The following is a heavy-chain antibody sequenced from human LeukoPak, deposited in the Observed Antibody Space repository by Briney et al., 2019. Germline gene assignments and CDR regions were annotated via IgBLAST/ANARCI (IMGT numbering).Heavy chain of an antibody. Sequence: QPGGSLRLSCAASGFTFSSYWMSWVRQAPGKGLEWVSKISSSGSAIYYADSVKGRFTISRDNAKSTLYLQMNSLRAEDTAVYYCTRGGSLGYWGQGTLVTVST. CDR1: GFTFSSYW. J-gene: IGHJ4*02. CDR2: ISSSGSAI. D-gene: IGHD6-19*01. CDR3: TRGGSLGY. V-gene: IGHV3-48*04.